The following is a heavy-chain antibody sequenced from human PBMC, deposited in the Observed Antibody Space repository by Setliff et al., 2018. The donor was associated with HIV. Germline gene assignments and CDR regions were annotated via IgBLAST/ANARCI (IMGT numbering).Heavy chain of an antibody. CDR1: GGSFSGYC. Sequence: SETLSLTCAVYGGSFSGYCWSWIRQPPGKGLEWIGEIQHSGRINYNPSLKSRVTISVDTSKNQFSLKLSSVTAADTAVYYCARNPCSGGSCPDAFDIWGQGTMVTVSS. D-gene: IGHD2-15*01. V-gene: IGHV4-34*01. CDR2: IQHSGRI. CDR3: ARNPCSGGSCPDAFDI. J-gene: IGHJ3*02.